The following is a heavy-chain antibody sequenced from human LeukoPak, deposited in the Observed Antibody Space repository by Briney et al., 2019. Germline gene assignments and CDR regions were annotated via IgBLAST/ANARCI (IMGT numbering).Heavy chain of an antibody. Sequence: PGGSLRLSCKASGFSFSSYWIHWVRQAPGKGLVWVSRIKSAGSSTTYADSVKGRFTISRDNAKNTLFLQTNSLRAEYTAVYYCVKDNEAGGSPFDRWGQGTLVTVSS. V-gene: IGHV3-74*01. CDR3: VKDNEAGGSPFDR. CDR2: IKSAGSST. CDR1: GFSFSSYW. D-gene: IGHD1-1*01. J-gene: IGHJ4*02.